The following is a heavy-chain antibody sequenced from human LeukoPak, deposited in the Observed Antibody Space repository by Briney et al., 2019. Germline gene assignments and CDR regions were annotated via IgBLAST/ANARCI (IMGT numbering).Heavy chain of an antibody. CDR3: ARSSSYARFDY. Sequence: PGGSLRLSCAASGFTFSSYSMTWVRQAPGKGLEWGSIISGSGSTTYYADSVQGRFTISRDNSKNTLYLQMNSLRAEDTAVYYCARSSSYARFDYWGQGTLVTVSS. CDR1: GFTFSSYS. CDR2: ISGSGSTT. D-gene: IGHD1-26*01. V-gene: IGHV3-23*01. J-gene: IGHJ4*02.